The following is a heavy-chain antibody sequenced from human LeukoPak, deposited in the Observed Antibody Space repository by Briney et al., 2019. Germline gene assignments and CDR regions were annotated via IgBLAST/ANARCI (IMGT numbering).Heavy chain of an antibody. Sequence: SETLSLTCTVSGGSISSSSYYWGWIRQPPEKGLEWMGSIYYSGSTYYNPSLKSRFTISVDTSKNQISLKLSSVTAADTSVYYCFLAPDYYYYGMDVWGQGTTVTVSS. CDR3: FLAPDYYYYGMDV. CDR2: IYYSGST. V-gene: IGHV4-39*01. CDR1: GGSISSSSYY. J-gene: IGHJ6*02.